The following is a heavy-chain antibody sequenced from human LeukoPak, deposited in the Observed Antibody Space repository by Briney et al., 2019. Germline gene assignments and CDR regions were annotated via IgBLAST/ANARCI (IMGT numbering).Heavy chain of an antibody. CDR1: LGSISISSYY. J-gene: IGHJ6*03. V-gene: IGHV4-39*07. Sequence: SETLPLTCTVSLGSISISSYYWCGGRQPPGKRLQWIGSIYYSGSTYYNPSLKSRVTISVDTSKNQFSLKLNSVTAADRAVYYCARVQAGRNYYYIDVGGKGTTGTVSS. D-gene: IGHD4-11*01. CDR3: ARVQAGRNYYYIDV. CDR2: IYYSGST.